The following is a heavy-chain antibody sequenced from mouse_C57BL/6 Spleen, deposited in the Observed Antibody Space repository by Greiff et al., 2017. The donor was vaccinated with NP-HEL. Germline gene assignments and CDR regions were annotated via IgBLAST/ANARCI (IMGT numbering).Heavy chain of an antibody. CDR2: IYPGDGDT. D-gene: IGHD2-1*01. V-gene: IGHV1-82*01. J-gene: IGHJ2*01. CDR1: GYAFSSSW. Sequence: VKLMESGPELVKPGASVKISCKASGYAFSSSWMNWVKQRPGKGLEWIGRIYPGDGDTNYNGKFKGKATLTADKSSSTAYMQLSSLTSEDSAVYFCARSWAYGNYFDYWGQGTTLTVSS. CDR3: ARSWAYGNYFDY.